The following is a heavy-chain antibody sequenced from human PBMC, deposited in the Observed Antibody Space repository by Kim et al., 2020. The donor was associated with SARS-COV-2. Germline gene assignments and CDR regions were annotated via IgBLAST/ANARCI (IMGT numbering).Heavy chain of an antibody. J-gene: IGHJ4*02. CDR2: VYFRGTT. CDR3: ARRETRDLFTSDWGFFDY. D-gene: IGHD7-27*01. CDR1: GDSMSADY. V-gene: IGHV4-59*08. Sequence: SETLSLTCTVSGDSMSADYWNWIRQSQGKGLEWIGYVYFRGTTSYNPSLKSRVTISIDMSKSQFSLKLNSVTAADTAVYYCARRETRDLFTSDWGFFDYWGQGSLVTVSS.